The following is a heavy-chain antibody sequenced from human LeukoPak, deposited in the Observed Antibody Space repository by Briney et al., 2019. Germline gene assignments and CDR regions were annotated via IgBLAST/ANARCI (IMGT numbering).Heavy chain of an antibody. J-gene: IGHJ6*03. Sequence: PSETLSLTCDVSGYTISSGYYWGWIRQPPGKGLEWIGSIYHSGSTYYNPSLKSRVTISVDTSKNQFSLKLSSVTAADTAVYYCASLADCTNGVCSNDYYYMDVWGKGTTVTASS. CDR2: IYHSGST. CDR3: ASLADCTNGVCSNDYYYMDV. V-gene: IGHV4-38-2*01. D-gene: IGHD2-8*01. CDR1: GYTISSGYY.